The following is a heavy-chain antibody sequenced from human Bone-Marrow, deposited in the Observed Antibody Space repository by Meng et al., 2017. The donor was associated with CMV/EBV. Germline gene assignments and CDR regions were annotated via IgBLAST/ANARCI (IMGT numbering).Heavy chain of an antibody. J-gene: IGHJ1*01. CDR2: ISYDGSNK. CDR1: GFTFSNHA. CDR3: ARTSTTEEYYQH. Sequence: GGSLRLSCAPSGFTFSNHATHWVRQAPGKGLEWVAVISYDGSNKYYADSVKGRFTISRDNSKNTPYLQMNSLRAEDTAVYYCARTSTTEEYYQHWGQGNLVTVSS. D-gene: IGHD1-1*01. V-gene: IGHV3-30-3*01.